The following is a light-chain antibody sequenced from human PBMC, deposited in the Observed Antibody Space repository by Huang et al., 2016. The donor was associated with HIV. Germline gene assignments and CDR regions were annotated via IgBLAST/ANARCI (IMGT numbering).Light chain of an antibody. CDR1: QGINTS. CDR3: QQLRSYPLT. J-gene: IGKJ4*01. V-gene: IGKV1-9*01. Sequence: IQLTQSPSSLSASIGDRVTITCRASQGINTSLAWYQQKPGKAPNLLIFDASSLRSGVPSRFSGSRSGTVFTLSISSLQPEDFATYFCQQLRSYPLTFGGGTKVEIK. CDR2: DAS.